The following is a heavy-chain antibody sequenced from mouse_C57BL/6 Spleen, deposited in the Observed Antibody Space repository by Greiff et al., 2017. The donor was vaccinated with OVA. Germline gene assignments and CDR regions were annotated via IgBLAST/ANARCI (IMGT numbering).Heavy chain of an antibody. V-gene: IGHV1-69*01. Sequence: QVQLQQPGAELVLPGASVKLSCKASGYTFPTYWMHWVKQRPGQGLEWIGEIDPSDSYTNYNQKFKGKSTLTVDKSSSTAYMQLSSLTSEDSAVYYCARGTTVVGYFDVWGTGTTVTVSS. J-gene: IGHJ1*03. CDR2: IDPSDSYT. CDR3: ARGTTVVGYFDV. D-gene: IGHD1-1*01. CDR1: GYTFPTYW.